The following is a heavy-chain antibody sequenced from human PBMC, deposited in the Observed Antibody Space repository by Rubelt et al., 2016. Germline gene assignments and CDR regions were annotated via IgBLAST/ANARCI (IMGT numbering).Heavy chain of an antibody. CDR3: ARNSIGWSQMDY. D-gene: IGHD6-19*01. Sequence: SLTCAVSGGSINDNNWWSWVRQPPGKGLEWIGEISHSGSTSYNPSLQSRVTISMDESMHHFSLRLSSVTAADTAVYYCARNSIGWSQMDYWGQGTLVTVSS. J-gene: IGHJ4*02. V-gene: IGHV4-4*02. CDR1: GGSINDNNW. CDR2: ISHSGST.